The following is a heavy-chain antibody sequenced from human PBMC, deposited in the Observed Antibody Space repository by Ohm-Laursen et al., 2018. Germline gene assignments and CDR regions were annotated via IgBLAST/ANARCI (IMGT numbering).Heavy chain of an antibody. D-gene: IGHD5-12*01. J-gene: IGHJ4*02. CDR1: GFSLSTSKMC. Sequence: TQTLTLTCTFSGFSLSTSKMCVNWIRQPPGKALEWLGRIDWDDEKYYSTSLKTRLTISKDTSKNQVVLTMTNMDPVDTAMYYCAQIVAGPDYFDYWGQGALVTVSS. V-gene: IGHV2-70*11. CDR2: IDWDDEK. CDR3: AQIVAGPDYFDY.